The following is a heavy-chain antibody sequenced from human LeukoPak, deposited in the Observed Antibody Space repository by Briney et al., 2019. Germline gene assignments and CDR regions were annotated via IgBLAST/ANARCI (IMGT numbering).Heavy chain of an antibody. D-gene: IGHD2-15*01. CDR3: ARVRRNLGSYYMDV. Sequence: SETLSLTCTVSGGSISSYYWSWIRQPPGKGLERIGDIYYSGSTNYNPSLKSRVTISVDTSKNQFSLKLSSVTAADTAVYYCARVRRNLGSYYMDVWGKGTTVTVSS. V-gene: IGHV4-59*01. J-gene: IGHJ6*03. CDR2: IYYSGST. CDR1: GGSISSYY.